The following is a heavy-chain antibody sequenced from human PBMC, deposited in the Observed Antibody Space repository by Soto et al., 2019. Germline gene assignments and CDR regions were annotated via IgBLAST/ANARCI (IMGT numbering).Heavy chain of an antibody. CDR3: AKGGCCSGRRCSRYYCGMDV. V-gene: IGHV3-30*18. J-gene: IGHJ6*02. CDR2: ISYDGSNK. D-gene: IGHD2-15*01. Sequence: PGGSLRLSCAASGFTFSSYGMHWVRQAPGKGLEWVAVISYDGSNKYYADSVKGRFTISRDNSKNTLYLQMNSLRAEDTAVYYCAKGGCCSGRRCSRYYCGMDVWGQGTTVTVSS. CDR1: GFTFSSYG.